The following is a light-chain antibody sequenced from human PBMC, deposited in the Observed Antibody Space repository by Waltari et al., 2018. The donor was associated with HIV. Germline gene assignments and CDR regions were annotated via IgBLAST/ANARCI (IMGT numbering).Light chain of an antibody. V-gene: IGLV2-8*01. CDR1: SSDVGGYNY. CDR2: EVT. Sequence: QSALTQPPSASGSPGQSVTISCTGSSSDVGGYNYVSWYQQHPGKAPKLIIYEVTKRPSGVPDRFSGSKSGNTASLTVSGLQAEDEADYYCSSYPGSIPWVFGGGTKLTVL. J-gene: IGLJ3*02. CDR3: SSYPGSIPWV.